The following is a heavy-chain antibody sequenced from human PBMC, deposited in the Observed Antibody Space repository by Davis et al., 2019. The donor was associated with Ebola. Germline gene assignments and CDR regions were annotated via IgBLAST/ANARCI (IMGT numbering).Heavy chain of an antibody. CDR2: IYYSGST. CDR1: GGSISSYY. V-gene: IGHV4-59*12. D-gene: IGHD1-7*01. CDR3: ASKLGYGMDV. J-gene: IGHJ6*02. Sequence: MPSETLSLTCTVSGGSISSYYWSWIRQPPGKGLEWIGYIYYSGSTNYNPSLKSRVTISVDTSKNQFSLKLSSVTAADTAVYYCASKLGYGMDVWGQGTTVTVSS.